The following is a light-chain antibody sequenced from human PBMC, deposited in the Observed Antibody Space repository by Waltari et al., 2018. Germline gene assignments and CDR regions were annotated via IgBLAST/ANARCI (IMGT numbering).Light chain of an antibody. Sequence: NFMLTQPHSVSESPGKTVTISCTRSSGRIASNYVQWYQQRPGSSPTTAIYEDNQRPSGVPDRFSGSIDSSSNSASLTISGLKTEDEADYYCQSYDSSTRVFGGGTKLTVL. J-gene: IGLJ3*02. CDR3: QSYDSSTRV. CDR1: SGRIASNY. CDR2: EDN. V-gene: IGLV6-57*01.